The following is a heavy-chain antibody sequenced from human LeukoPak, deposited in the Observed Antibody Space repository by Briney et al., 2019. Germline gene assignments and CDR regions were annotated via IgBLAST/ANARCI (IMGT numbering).Heavy chain of an antibody. D-gene: IGHD1-1*01. V-gene: IGHV4-39*07. Sequence: PSKTLSLTCIVSGGSISSSIYYWAWVRQPPGKGLEWIGSIYYSGSTYYNPSLKSRVTISLDTSKNQCSLNLNSVTAADTAVYYCVRGGTVWNFDYWGQGTLVTVSS. J-gene: IGHJ4*02. CDR1: GGSISSSIYY. CDR3: VRGGTVWNFDY. CDR2: IYYSGST.